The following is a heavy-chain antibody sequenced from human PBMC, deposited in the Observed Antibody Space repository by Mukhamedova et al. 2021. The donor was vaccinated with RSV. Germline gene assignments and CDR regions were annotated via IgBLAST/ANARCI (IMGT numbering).Heavy chain of an antibody. CDR2: ISGSGGST. D-gene: IGHD3-10*02. J-gene: IGHJ4*02. Sequence: VSAISGSGGSTYYADSVKGRFTISRDNSKNTLYLQMNSLRAEDTAVYYCAKGLPTVFGEKWLLDYWGQGTLVTVSS. CDR3: AKGLPTVFGEKWLLDY. V-gene: IGHV3-23*01.